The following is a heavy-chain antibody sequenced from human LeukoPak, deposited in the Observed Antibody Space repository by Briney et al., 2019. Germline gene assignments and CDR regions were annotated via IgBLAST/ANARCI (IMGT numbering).Heavy chain of an antibody. V-gene: IGHV3-15*01. Sequence: GGSLRLFCAASGFIFSNAWMKWARQARGEGLECIGRIKSKPDGGTTDYAAPVKSRFTILTDDSKNTLYLQMNSLKTDETAVYFCTTLYKRRPPYYFDFWGQGTLVTVSS. J-gene: IGHJ4*02. CDR1: GFIFSNAW. D-gene: IGHD2-2*02. CDR3: TTLYKRRPPYYFDF. CDR2: IKSKPDGGTT.